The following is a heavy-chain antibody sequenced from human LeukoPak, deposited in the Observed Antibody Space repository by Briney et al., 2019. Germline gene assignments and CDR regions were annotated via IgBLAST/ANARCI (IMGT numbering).Heavy chain of an antibody. CDR2: ISWNSGSI. CDR1: GFTFSSYS. CDR3: AKDSSSGWYDYNWFDP. Sequence: GGSLRLSCAASGFTFSSYSMNWVRQAPGKGLEWVSGISWNSGSIGYADSVKGRFTISRDNAKNSLYLQMNSLRAEDTALYYCAKDSSSGWYDYNWFDPWGQGTLVTVSS. V-gene: IGHV3-9*01. J-gene: IGHJ5*02. D-gene: IGHD6-19*01.